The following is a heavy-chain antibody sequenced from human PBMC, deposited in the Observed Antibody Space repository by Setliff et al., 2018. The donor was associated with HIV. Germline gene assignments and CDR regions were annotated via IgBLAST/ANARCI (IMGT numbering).Heavy chain of an antibody. J-gene: IGHJ6*02. Sequence: SETLSLTCAVSGYSISSGYYWGWIRQPPGKGLEWVGSIYYSGSTYYNPSLKSRVTISVDTSKNQFSLKLSSVTAADTAVYYCARDSPGPQYYYYGMDVWGQGTTVTVSS. CDR2: IYYSGST. CDR3: ARDSPGPQYYYYGMDV. CDR1: GYSISSGYY. V-gene: IGHV4-38-2*02.